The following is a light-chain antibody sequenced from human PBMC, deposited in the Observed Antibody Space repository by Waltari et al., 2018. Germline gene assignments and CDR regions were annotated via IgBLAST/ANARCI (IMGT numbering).Light chain of an antibody. V-gene: IGKV3-15*01. CDR1: QSVSSS. Sequence: EIVMTQSPDTLSVSPGEGATLSCRASQSVSSSLAWYQKKPGQAPRLLIYDASTRATGIPARFSGSGSGTEFTLTISSLQSEDFGVYYCQQYNKRDTFSQGTKLEIK. CDR3: QQYNKRDT. CDR2: DAS. J-gene: IGKJ2*01.